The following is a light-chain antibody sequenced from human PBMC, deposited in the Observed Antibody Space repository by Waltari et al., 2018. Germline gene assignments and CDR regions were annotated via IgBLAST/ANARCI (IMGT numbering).Light chain of an antibody. CDR2: DNN. V-gene: IGLV1-51*01. J-gene: IGLJ2*01. CDR1: GSNLGNHF. Sequence: QSVLTQPPSVSAAPGQKVTISCSGTGSNLGNHFVSWYQQLPGNAPKLLIYDNNKRPSGIPDRFSGSKSGTSATLGITGLQTGDEADYYCGTWDTDLSVVFGGGTKLTVL. CDR3: GTWDTDLSVV.